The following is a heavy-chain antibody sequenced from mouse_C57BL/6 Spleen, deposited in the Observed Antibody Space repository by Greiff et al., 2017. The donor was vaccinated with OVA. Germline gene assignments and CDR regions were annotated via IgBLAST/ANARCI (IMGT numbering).Heavy chain of an antibody. Sequence: QVQLQQPGAELVKPGASVKLSCKASGYTFTSYWMQWVKQRPGQGLEWIGEIDPSDSYTNYNQKFKGKATLTVDTSSSTVYMQLSSLTSEDSAVYYCARSNYGSSYFDYWGQGTTLTVSS. CDR1: GYTFTSYW. CDR2: IDPSDSYT. V-gene: IGHV1-50*01. J-gene: IGHJ2*01. D-gene: IGHD1-1*01. CDR3: ARSNYGSSYFDY.